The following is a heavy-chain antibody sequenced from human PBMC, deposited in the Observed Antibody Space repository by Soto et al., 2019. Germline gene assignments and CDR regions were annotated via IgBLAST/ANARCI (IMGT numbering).Heavy chain of an antibody. CDR2: IYWDDDK. CDR1: GFSLSTSGVG. Sequence: SGPTLVNPTQTLTLTCTFSGFSLSTSGVGVGWIRQPPGKAPEWLALIYWDDDKRYSPSLKSRLTITKDTSKNQVVLTMTNMDPVDTATYYCAHAPYTKEYSSSSCYFDYWGQGTLVTVSS. V-gene: IGHV2-5*02. J-gene: IGHJ4*02. CDR3: AHAPYTKEYSSSSCYFDY. D-gene: IGHD6-6*01.